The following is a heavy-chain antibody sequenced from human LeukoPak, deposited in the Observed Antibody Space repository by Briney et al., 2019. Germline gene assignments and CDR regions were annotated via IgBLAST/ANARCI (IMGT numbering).Heavy chain of an antibody. V-gene: IGHV1-69*13. D-gene: IGHD3-22*01. CDR3: ARGQIVSDYYDSSGYPIYYYMDV. CDR2: IIPIFGTA. Sequence: SVKVSCKASGYTFTSYYMHWVRQAPGQGLEWMGGIIPIFGTANYAQKFQGRVTITADESTSTAYMELSSLRSEDTAVYYCARGQIVSDYYDSSGYPIYYYMDVWGKGTTVTVSS. J-gene: IGHJ6*03. CDR1: GYTFTSYY.